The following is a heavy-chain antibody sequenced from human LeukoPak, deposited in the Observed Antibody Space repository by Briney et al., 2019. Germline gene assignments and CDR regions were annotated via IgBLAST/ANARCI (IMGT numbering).Heavy chain of an antibody. CDR3: ARARLLWFGEFEGY. J-gene: IGHJ4*02. CDR1: GGSISSYY. V-gene: IGHV4-59*01. CDR2: IYYSGST. D-gene: IGHD3-10*01. Sequence: SETLSLTCTVSGGSISSYYWSWIRQPPGKGLEWIGYIYYSGSTNYNPSLKSRVTISVDTSKNQFSLKLSSVTAADTAVYYCARARLLWFGEFEGYWGQGTLVTVSS.